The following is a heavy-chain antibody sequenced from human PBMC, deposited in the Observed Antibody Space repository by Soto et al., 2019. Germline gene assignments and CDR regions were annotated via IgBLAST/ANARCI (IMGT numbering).Heavy chain of an antibody. V-gene: IGHV3-23*01. Sequence: PGGSLRLSCAASGFTFSSYAMGLVRQAKGKGMEWVSAISGSGGSTYYADSVKGRFTISRDNSKNTLYLQMKSPRAEDKAVYYRAKDPVGATELNSLWIDYWGQGT. D-gene: IGHD1-26*01. CDR1: GFTFSSYA. CDR2: ISGSGGST. CDR3: AKDPVGATELNSLWIDY. J-gene: IGHJ4*02.